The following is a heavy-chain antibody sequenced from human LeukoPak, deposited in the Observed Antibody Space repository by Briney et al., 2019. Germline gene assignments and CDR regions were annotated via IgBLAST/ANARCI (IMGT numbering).Heavy chain of an antibody. CDR3: ARHSAGYTTFFDY. J-gene: IGHJ4*02. CDR2: IMQDGSEK. V-gene: IGHV3-7*04. CDR1: GFTLSYYW. Sequence: QPGGSLRLSCAASGFTLSYYWMTWVRRAPGKGLEWVANIMQDGSEKYYVDSVKGRFTISRDSAKNSLYLQMNSLRAEDTAVYYCARHSAGYTTFFDYWGQGTLVTVSS. D-gene: IGHD5-24*01.